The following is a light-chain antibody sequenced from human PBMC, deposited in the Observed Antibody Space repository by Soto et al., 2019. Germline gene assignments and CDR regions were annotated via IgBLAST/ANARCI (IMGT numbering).Light chain of an antibody. Sequence: IVLTQYPGTLSLSPGERATLSCRPSQSVSSAYLAWYQQKPGQGPRLLLYAASHRATGIPDRFSGSGSGTDFTLTISRLEPEHFAVYYCQHYGTSWTFGQGTKVEIK. V-gene: IGKV3-20*01. CDR1: QSVSSAY. J-gene: IGKJ1*01. CDR2: AAS. CDR3: QHYGTSWT.